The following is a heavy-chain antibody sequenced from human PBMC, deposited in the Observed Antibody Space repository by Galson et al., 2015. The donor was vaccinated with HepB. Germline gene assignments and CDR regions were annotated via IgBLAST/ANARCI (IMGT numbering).Heavy chain of an antibody. CDR2: ISAHNGNT. Sequence: QSGAEVKKPGASVTVSCKASGYTFTNYGISWVRQAPGQGPEWMGWISAHNGNTNYAQKVQGRVTMTTDSSTSTVYMELRSLRSDDTAVYYCARHGSSWPTFEIWGQGTMVTVSS. CDR1: GYTFTNYG. V-gene: IGHV1-18*04. CDR3: ARHGSSWPTFEI. D-gene: IGHD6-13*01. J-gene: IGHJ3*02.